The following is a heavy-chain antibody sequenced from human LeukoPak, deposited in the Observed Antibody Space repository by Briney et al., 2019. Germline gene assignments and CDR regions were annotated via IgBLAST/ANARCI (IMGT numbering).Heavy chain of an antibody. D-gene: IGHD3-22*01. Sequence: GGSLRLSCVASGFTFSSYGIHWIRQAPGKGLEWVAVISHDGSNKYYADSVKGRFTISRDNSKNTLYLQMNSLRAEDTAVYYCAKGFYYDSSGYYTLDYWGQGTLVTVSS. V-gene: IGHV3-30*18. CDR2: ISHDGSNK. CDR3: AKGFYYDSSGYYTLDY. J-gene: IGHJ4*02. CDR1: GFTFSSYG.